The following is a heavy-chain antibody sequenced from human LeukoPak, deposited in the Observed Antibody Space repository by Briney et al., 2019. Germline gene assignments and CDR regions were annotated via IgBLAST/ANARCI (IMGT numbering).Heavy chain of an antibody. V-gene: IGHV4-59*01. CDR2: IYYSGSS. CDR1: GGSISSSY. D-gene: IGHD3-16*01. Sequence: SETLSLTCTVSGGSISSSYWSWIRQPPGKGLEWIGYIYYSGSSNYNPSLKSRVTISVDTSKNQFSLKLSSVTAADTAVYYCARDYALRGRGTLVTVSS. J-gene: IGHJ2*01. CDR3: ARDYAL.